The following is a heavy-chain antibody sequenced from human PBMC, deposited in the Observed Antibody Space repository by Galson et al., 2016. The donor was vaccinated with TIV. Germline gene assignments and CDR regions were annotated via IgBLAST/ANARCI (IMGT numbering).Heavy chain of an antibody. CDR2: INPNSGNT. V-gene: IGHV1-8*01. J-gene: IGHJ4*02. CDR3: ARSGDYGDY. D-gene: IGHD4-17*01. Sequence: GLEWMGWINPNSGNTGYAQKFRGRVTMTRNTSVRTAYMELSSLRSEDTAVYYCARSGDYGDYWGQGTLVTVSS.